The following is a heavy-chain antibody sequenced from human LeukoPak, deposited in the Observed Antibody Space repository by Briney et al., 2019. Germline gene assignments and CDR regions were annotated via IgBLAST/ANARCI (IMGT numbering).Heavy chain of an antibody. V-gene: IGHV1-8*01. CDR3: ARGRRGSSYVWLERYQYYCMDV. J-gene: IGHJ6*03. Sequence: AAVPVSFKATRCTFIQYDINRLGPAGGQGGAGMGWMNPDSGNIGYVQKFQGRFTRTRNTPTSTAYMELSSLRSEDTAVYFCARGRRGSSYVWLERYQYYCMDVWGKGTTVTVSS. D-gene: IGHD5-18*01. CDR1: RCTFIQYD. CDR2: MNPDSGNI.